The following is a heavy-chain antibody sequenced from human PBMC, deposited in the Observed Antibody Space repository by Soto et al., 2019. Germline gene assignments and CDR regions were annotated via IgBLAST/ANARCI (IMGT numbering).Heavy chain of an antibody. Sequence: TLSLTCTVSGGSISSGGYYWSWIRKHPGKGLEWIGYIYYSGSTYYNPSLKSRVTISVDTSKNQFSLKLSSVTAADTAVYYCAREMLDSSSSGGMDVWGQGTTVTVSS. J-gene: IGHJ6*02. CDR3: AREMLDSSSSGGMDV. V-gene: IGHV4-31*03. CDR1: GGSISSGGYY. D-gene: IGHD6-6*01. CDR2: IYYSGST.